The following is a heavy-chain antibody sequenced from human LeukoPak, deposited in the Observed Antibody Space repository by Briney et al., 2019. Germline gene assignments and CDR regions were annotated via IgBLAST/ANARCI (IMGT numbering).Heavy chain of an antibody. Sequence: GESLRISCKGSGYSFASYWISWVRQMPGRGLEWMGNIDPSDSFSNYSPSFQGHVTISADKSINTAFLQWSSLKASDTAMYYCARLSPRNYDILTGRVWGQETLVTVSS. D-gene: IGHD3-9*01. CDR3: ARLSPRNYDILTGRV. V-gene: IGHV5-10-1*01. J-gene: IGHJ4*02. CDR1: GYSFASYW. CDR2: IDPSDSFS.